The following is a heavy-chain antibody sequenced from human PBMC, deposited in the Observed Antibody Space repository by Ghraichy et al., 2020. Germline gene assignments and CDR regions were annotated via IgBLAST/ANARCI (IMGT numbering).Heavy chain of an antibody. J-gene: IGHJ4*02. V-gene: IGHV3-23*01. CDR3: AKDSGWLHDY. D-gene: IGHD5-24*01. CDR1: GFSVSNYG. CDR2: VRASGGIT. Sequence: ETLSLTCAASGFSVSNYGMSWVRQAPGKGLEWVSAVRASGGITYYADSVKGRFTVSRDTSKNTGYLQMNSLRAEDTAVYYCAKDSGWLHDYWGQGTLVTVSS.